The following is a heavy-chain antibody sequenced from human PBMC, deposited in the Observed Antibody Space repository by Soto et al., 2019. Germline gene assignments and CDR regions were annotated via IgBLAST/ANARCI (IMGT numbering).Heavy chain of an antibody. V-gene: IGHV1-2*02. CDR3: ARDGLTVQYSFDM. Sequence: QVQLVQSGAEVKKPGASVKVSCEASGYTFTDYFIHWVRQAPGQALEWMGWINPNRGDTKFAPRFQGRVTMTGNTSISTAYMELTSLRSDDTAVYFCARDGLTVQYSFDMWGQGTMVIVSS. D-gene: IGHD2-15*01. J-gene: IGHJ3*02. CDR2: INPNRGDT. CDR1: GYTFTDYF.